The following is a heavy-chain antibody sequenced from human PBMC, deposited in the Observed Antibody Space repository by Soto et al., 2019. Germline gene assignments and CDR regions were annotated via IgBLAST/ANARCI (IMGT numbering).Heavy chain of an antibody. CDR2: IKQDGSEK. J-gene: IGHJ3*01. Sequence: EVQLVESGGGLVQPGGSLRLSCAASGFMFSNYGMSWVRQVPGRGPEWLAYIKQDGSEKYYVESLKGRFIISRDNANNSLYLQMNSLRAEDTAVYYCARDRGIDALDVWGQGTTVTVSS. CDR3: ARDRGIDALDV. CDR1: GFMFSNYG. V-gene: IGHV3-7*05. D-gene: IGHD3-10*01.